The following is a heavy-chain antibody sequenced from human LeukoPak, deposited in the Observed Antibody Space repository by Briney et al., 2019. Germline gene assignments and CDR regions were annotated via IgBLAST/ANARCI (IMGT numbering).Heavy chain of an antibody. CDR2: IIPIFGTA. Sequence: SVKVSCKASGYTFTGYYMHWVRQAPGQGLEWMGGIIPIFGTANYAQKFQGRVTITTDESTSTAYMELSSLRSEDTAVYYCARGPERRRAAYYDILTGYNDAFDIWGQGTMVTVSS. V-gene: IGHV1-69*05. J-gene: IGHJ3*02. D-gene: IGHD3-9*01. CDR1: GYTFTGYY. CDR3: ARGPERRRAAYYDILTGYNDAFDI.